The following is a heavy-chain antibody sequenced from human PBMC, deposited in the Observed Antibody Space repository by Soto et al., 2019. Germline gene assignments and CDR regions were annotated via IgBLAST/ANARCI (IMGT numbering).Heavy chain of an antibody. CDR1: GFTFLDHS. V-gene: IGHV3-43*01. CDR2: INWDGSNK. D-gene: IGHD6-19*01. J-gene: IGHJ4*02. CDR3: TKEAGTIYFDY. Sequence: GGSLRLSCAASGFTFLDHSMHWVRQAPGKGLEWVSLINWDGSNKYYADSVKGRFTISRDNSKNSLYLQMNSLRSEDTALYYCTKEAGTIYFDYWGQGALVTVSS.